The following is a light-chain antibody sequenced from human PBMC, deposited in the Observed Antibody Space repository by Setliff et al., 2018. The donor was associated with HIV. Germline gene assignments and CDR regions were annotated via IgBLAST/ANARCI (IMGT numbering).Light chain of an antibody. V-gene: IGLV3-21*03. CDR1: NIGSKY. CDR3: CSYAGSSTPYV. Sequence: SYELTQPPSVSVAPGKTARITCGGNNIGSKYVYWYQQRPGHAPVLVVFDNSDRPSGIPERFSGSNSGDTATLTISGLQPEDEADYYCCSYAGSSTPYVFGTGTKVTVL. CDR2: DNS. J-gene: IGLJ1*01.